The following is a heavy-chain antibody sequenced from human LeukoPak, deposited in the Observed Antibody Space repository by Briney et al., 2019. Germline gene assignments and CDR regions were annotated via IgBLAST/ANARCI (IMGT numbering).Heavy chain of an antibody. CDR1: GFTFSNAW. D-gene: IGHD6-13*01. V-gene: IGHV3-15*01. CDR3: TVRIAAAATGD. CDR2: VKSKTDGGTS. J-gene: IGHJ4*02. Sequence: GGSLRLSCAASGFTFSNAWMSWVRQAPGKGLEWVGRVKSKTDGGTSDYAAPVRGRFTISRDDPKNTLYLQMTSLKTEDTAVYYCTVRIAAAATGDWGQGTLGTASS.